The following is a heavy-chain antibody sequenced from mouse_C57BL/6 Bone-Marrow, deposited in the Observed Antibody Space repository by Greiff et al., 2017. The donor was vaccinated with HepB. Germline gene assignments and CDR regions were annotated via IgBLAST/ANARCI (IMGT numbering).Heavy chain of an antibody. Sequence: EVKLMESGPELVKPGASVKIPCKASGYTFTDYNMDWVKQSHGKSLEWIGDINPNNGGTIYNQKFKGKATLTVDKSSSTAYMELRSLTSEDTAVYYCARPLYYYGSRDYAMDYWGQGTSVTVSS. CDR2: INPNNGGT. J-gene: IGHJ4*01. D-gene: IGHD1-1*01. CDR1: GYTFTDYN. CDR3: ARPLYYYGSRDYAMDY. V-gene: IGHV1-18*01.